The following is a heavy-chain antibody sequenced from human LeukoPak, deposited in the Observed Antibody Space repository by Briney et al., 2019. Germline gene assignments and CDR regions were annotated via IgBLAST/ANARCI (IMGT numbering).Heavy chain of an antibody. CDR2: INTHNGDT. Sequence: ASVKVSCKASGYTFASFGITWVRQAPGQGLEWMGWINTHNGDTNYAQKLQGRVTMTTDTSTSTAYMELRSLRSDDTAIYYCAREGDCSGGSCYSGYYYYYGMDVWGQGTTVTVSS. CDR3: AREGDCSGGSCYSGYYYYYGMDV. J-gene: IGHJ6*02. CDR1: GYTFASFG. D-gene: IGHD2-15*01. V-gene: IGHV1-18*01.